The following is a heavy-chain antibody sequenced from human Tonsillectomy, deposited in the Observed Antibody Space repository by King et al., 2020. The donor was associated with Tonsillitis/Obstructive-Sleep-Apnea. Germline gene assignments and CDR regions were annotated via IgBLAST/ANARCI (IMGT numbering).Heavy chain of an antibody. J-gene: IGHJ6*02. D-gene: IGHD1-20*01. CDR2: TYYRSKWYN. Sequence: VQLQQSGPGLVKPSQTLSLTCVISGDSVSSNSATWNWIRQSPSRGLEWLGRTYYRSKWYNDYAVSAKSRVTINPDTSKNQFSLHLNSVTPEDTAVYYCARSNWNPFDYYYGVDVWGQGTTVTVSS. CDR3: ARSNWNPFDYYYGVDV. V-gene: IGHV6-1*01. CDR1: GDSVSSNSAT.